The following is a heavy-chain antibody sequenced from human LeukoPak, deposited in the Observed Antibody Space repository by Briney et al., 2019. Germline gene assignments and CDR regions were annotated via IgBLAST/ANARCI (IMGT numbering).Heavy chain of an antibody. V-gene: IGHV3-23*01. CDR1: GFTFSSYA. CDR2: ICGSGGGT. J-gene: IGHJ4*02. Sequence: PGGSLRLSCGASGFTFSSYAVSWVRQAPGKGLEWVSAICGSGGGTYYADSVKGRFTISRDNSKNTVYLQMNSLSTEDTAVYYCAKTTAGYSSGRYPGWPVDYWGQGTLVTVSS. CDR3: AKTTAGYSSGRYPGWPVDY. D-gene: IGHD6-19*01.